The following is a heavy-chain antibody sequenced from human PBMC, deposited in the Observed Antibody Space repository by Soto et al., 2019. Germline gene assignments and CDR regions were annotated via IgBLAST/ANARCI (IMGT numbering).Heavy chain of an antibody. CDR1: VFCFISYW. J-gene: IGHJ5*02. Sequence: GWSLSLSCASSVFCFISYWMHWVRQAPGKGLVWVSGINIDGSISDYADSVKGRFTISRDNAKNTLYLQMNSLGAEDTGLYYCASGADYNTNYIPFDPWGQGTLVTVSS. CDR3: ASGADYNTNYIPFDP. CDR2: INIDGSIS. V-gene: IGHV3-74*01. D-gene: IGHD3-10*01.